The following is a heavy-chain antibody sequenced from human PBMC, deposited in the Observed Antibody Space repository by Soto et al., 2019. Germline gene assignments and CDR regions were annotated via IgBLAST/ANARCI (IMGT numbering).Heavy chain of an antibody. V-gene: IGHV4-30-4*01. D-gene: IGHD3-22*01. Sequence: SETLSLTCTVSGGSISSGDYYWSWIRQPPGKGLEWIGYIYYSGSTYYNPSLKSRVTISVDTSKNQFSLKLSSVTAADTAVYYCARVVADYYDSSGYYHFDYWGQGPLVTVSS. CDR1: GGSISSGDYY. CDR2: IYYSGST. CDR3: ARVVADYYDSSGYYHFDY. J-gene: IGHJ4*02.